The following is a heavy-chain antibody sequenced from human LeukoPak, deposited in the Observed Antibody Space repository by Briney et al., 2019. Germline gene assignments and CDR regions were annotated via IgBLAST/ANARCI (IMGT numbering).Heavy chain of an antibody. CDR2: ISSSGSTI. CDR1: GFTFSSYE. CDR3: AKYYLVGASRWFDP. D-gene: IGHD1-26*01. J-gene: IGHJ5*02. V-gene: IGHV3-48*03. Sequence: GGSLRLSCAASGFTFSSYEMNWVRQAPGKGLEWVSYISSSGSTIYYADSVKGRFTISRDNSKNTLYPQMNNLRAEDTAVYYCAKYYLVGASRWFDPWGQGTLVTVSS.